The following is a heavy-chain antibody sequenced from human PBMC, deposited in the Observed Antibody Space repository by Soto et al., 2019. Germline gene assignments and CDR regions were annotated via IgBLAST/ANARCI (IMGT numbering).Heavy chain of an antibody. D-gene: IGHD1-1*01. J-gene: IGHJ4*02. CDR1: GGSLSNDY. CDR3: ARLLHLGLEHSGCLDH. V-gene: IGHV4-59*13. Sequence: SETLSLTCTVSGGSLSNDYWGWIRQAPGKGLEWIGYISHKGGTNYNPSLKGRVTISRDTLNNQFSLTLTSVTAADTAVYYCARLLHLGLEHSGCLDHWGRGTLVTVSS. CDR2: ISHKGGT.